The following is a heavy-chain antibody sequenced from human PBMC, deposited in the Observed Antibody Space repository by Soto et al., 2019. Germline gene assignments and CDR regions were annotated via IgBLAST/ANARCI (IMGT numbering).Heavy chain of an antibody. D-gene: IGHD6-19*01. J-gene: IGHJ4*02. V-gene: IGHV1-69*01. CDR1: GGTFSSYA. CDR3: ARTVLDGYSSGWVGLPTEG. Sequence: QVQLVQSGAEVKKPGSSVKVSCKASGGTFSSYAISWVRQAPGQGLEWMGGIIPIFGTANYAQKFQGRVTITADESTSTAYMELSSLRSEDTAVYYCARTVLDGYSSGWVGLPTEGWGQGTLVTVSS. CDR2: IIPIFGTA.